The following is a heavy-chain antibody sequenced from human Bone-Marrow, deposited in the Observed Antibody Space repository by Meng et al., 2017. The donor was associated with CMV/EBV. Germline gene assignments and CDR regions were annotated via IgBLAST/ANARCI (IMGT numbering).Heavy chain of an antibody. Sequence: GESLKISCAASGFTFSSYWMSWVRQAPGKGLEWVANIKQDGSEKYYVDSVKGRFTISRDNSKNTLYLQMNSLRAEDTAVYYCARSAGGEVTPNSDYWGQGTMVTFSS. V-gene: IGHV3-7*01. CDR2: IKQDGSEK. CDR3: ARSAGGEVTPNSDY. CDR1: GFTFSSYW. D-gene: IGHD4-23*01. J-gene: IGHJ4*02.